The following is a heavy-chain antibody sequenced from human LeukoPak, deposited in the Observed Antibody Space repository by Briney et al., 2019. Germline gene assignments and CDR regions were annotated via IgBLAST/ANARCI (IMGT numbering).Heavy chain of an antibody. D-gene: IGHD6-19*01. CDR1: GGSISSSSYY. Sequence: PSETLSLTCTVSGGSISSSSYYWGWIRQPPGKGLEWIGSIYYSGSTYYNPSLKSRVTTSVDTSKNQFSLKLSSVTAADTAVYYCARLREQWLQGDYWGQGTLVTVSS. V-gene: IGHV4-39*01. CDR3: ARLREQWLQGDY. CDR2: IYYSGST. J-gene: IGHJ4*02.